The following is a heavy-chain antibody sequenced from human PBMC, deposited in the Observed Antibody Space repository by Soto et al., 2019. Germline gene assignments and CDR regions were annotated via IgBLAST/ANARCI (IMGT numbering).Heavy chain of an antibody. V-gene: IGHV1-46*03. CDR2: INPSGGST. CDR3: ARDRSPPNIVVVPAAISDFWSGCMDV. D-gene: IGHD2-2*01. CDR1: GYTFTSYY. J-gene: IGHJ6*03. Sequence: ASVKVSCKASGYTFTSYYMHWVRQAPGQGLEWMGIINPSGGSTSYAQKFQGRVTMTRDTSTSTVYMELSSLGSEDTAVYYCARDRSPPNIVVVPAAISDFWSGCMDVWGKGTTVTVSS.